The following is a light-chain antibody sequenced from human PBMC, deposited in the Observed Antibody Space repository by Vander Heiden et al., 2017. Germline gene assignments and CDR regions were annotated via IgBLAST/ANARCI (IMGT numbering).Light chain of an antibody. Sequence: EIVMTPSPATLSVSPGERVTLSCRARQSVSSNLAWYQQKPGQAPRLLIYDASTRATGIPARFSGSGSGTEFTLTISSLESDDSAVYYCQQYSNWPRTFGHGTKVEIK. J-gene: IGKJ1*01. V-gene: IGKV3-15*01. CDR2: DAS. CDR1: QSVSSN. CDR3: QQYSNWPRT.